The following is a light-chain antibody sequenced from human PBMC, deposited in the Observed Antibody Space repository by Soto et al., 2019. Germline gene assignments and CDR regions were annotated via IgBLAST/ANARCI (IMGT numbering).Light chain of an antibody. CDR2: TTN. Sequence: QSVLTQPHSASGTPGQRVTISCSGSSSKIGTSSVHWFQQLPGTAPKLLISTTNQRPSGVPERFSGSKSGTSASLAISGLQSEDEADYYCAAWDDSLNGHVFGTGPKVTVL. J-gene: IGLJ1*01. V-gene: IGLV1-44*01. CDR1: SSKIGTSS. CDR3: AAWDDSLNGHV.